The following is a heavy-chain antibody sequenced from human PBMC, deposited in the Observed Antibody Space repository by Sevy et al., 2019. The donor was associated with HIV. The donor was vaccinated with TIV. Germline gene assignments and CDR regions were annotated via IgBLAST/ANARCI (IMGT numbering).Heavy chain of an antibody. CDR3: ARRVGEEWLLAFDI. D-gene: IGHD3-22*01. CDR2: ISAYNGNT. J-gene: IGHJ3*02. V-gene: IGHV1-18*04. Sequence: ASVKVSCKASGYTFTSYGISWVRQAPGQGLEWMGWISAYNGNTNYAQKLQGRVTMTTDTSTSTAYMELRSLRSDDTAVNDTARRVGEEWLLAFDIWGQGTMVTVSS. CDR1: GYTFTSYG.